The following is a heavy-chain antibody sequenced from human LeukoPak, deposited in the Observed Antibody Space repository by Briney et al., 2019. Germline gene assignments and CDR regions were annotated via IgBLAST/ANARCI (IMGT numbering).Heavy chain of an antibody. CDR2: INHSGST. D-gene: IGHD2-21*02. CDR3: ARGSYCGGDCYSGAFDI. V-gene: IGHV4-34*01. J-gene: IGHJ3*02. Sequence: SGTLSLTCAVYGGSFSGYYWSWIRQPPGKGLEWIGEINHSGSTNYNPSLKSRVTISVDTSKNQFSLKLSSVTAADTAVYYCARGSYCGGDCYSGAFDIWGQGTMVTVSS. CDR1: GGSFSGYY.